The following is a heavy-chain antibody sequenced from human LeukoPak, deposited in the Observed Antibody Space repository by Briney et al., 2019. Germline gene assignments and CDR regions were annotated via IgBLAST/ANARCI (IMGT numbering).Heavy chain of an antibody. CDR3: ARYGYSYGPTYFDY. D-gene: IGHD5-18*01. Sequence: SSETLSLTCTVSGGSISSYYWSWIRQPAGKGLEWIGRIYTSGSTNYNPSLKSRVTMSVDTSKNQFSLKLSSVTAADTAVYYCARYGYSYGPTYFDYWGQGTLVTVSS. J-gene: IGHJ4*02. V-gene: IGHV4-4*07. CDR1: GGSISSYY. CDR2: IYTSGST.